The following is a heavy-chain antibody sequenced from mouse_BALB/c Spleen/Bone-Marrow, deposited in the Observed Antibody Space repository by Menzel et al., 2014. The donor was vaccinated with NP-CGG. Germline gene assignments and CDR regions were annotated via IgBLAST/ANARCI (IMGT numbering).Heavy chain of an antibody. V-gene: IGHV1-80*01. D-gene: IGHD1-3*01. CDR3: ARSGYSAMDY. J-gene: IGHJ4*01. Sequence: QVQLEPSGAELVRPGSSGKISCKPSGYAFSSYWVNWVKQRPGQGPEWIGQIYPGDGDTNYNGKFKGKATLTADKSSSTAYMHLSSLTSEDSAVYFCARSGYSAMDYWGQGTSVTVSS. CDR2: IYPGDGDT. CDR1: GYAFSSYW.